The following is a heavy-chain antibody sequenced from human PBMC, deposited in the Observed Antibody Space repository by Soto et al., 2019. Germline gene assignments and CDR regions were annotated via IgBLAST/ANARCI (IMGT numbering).Heavy chain of an antibody. Sequence: SSVKVSCKVSGYTLTELSMHWVRQAPGKGLEWMGGFDPEDGETIYAQKFQGRVTMTEDTSTDTAYMELSRLRSDDTAVYYCARDLYYGMDVWGQGNTVTVSS. CDR1: GYTLTELS. J-gene: IGHJ6*02. V-gene: IGHV1-24*01. CDR2: FDPEDGET. CDR3: ARDLYYGMDV.